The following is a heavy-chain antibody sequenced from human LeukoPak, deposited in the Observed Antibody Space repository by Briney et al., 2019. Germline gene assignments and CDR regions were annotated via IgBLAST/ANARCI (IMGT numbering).Heavy chain of an antibody. CDR3: ARSTSPDHCSGGSCYEEDYYFDY. V-gene: IGHV4-59*01. J-gene: IGHJ4*02. CDR2: IYYSGST. CDR1: GGSISSYY. Sequence: PSETLSLTCTVSGGSISSYYWSWIRQPPGKGLEWIGYIYYSGSTNYNPSLKSRVTISVDTSKNQFSLKLSSVTAADTAVYYCARSTSPDHCSGGSCYEEDYYFDYWGQGTLVTVSS. D-gene: IGHD2-15*01.